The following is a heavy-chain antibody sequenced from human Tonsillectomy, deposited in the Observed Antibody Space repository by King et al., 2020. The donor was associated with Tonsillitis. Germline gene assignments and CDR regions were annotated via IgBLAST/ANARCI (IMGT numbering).Heavy chain of an antibody. V-gene: IGHV3-21*01. CDR2: IGSSGGYI. J-gene: IGHJ3*02. D-gene: IGHD3-22*01. CDR3: ARVKKYYYDSSGYPLDTLDI. Sequence: VQLVESGGGLVKPGGSLRLSCAASEFIFSTYTMNWVRQAPGKGREWVSSIGSSGGYIYYADSVKGRFTITRDNAENSLYLQMNSLRAEDTAVYYCARVKKYYYDSSGYPLDTLDIGGQGTMVTVSS. CDR1: EFIFSTYT.